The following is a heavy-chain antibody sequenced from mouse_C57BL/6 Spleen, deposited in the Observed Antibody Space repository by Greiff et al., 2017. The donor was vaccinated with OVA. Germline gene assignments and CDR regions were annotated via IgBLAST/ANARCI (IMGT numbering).Heavy chain of an antibody. CDR1: GFTFSSYS. V-gene: IGHV5-4*01. Sequence: EVKLQESGGGLVKPGGSLKLSCAASGFTFSSYSMSWVRQTPEKRLEWVATISDGGSYTYYPDNVKGRFTISRDNAKNNLYLQMSHLKSEDTAMYYCAREEGLLWFAYWGQGTLVTVSA. CDR2: ISDGGSYT. D-gene: IGHD3-3*01. J-gene: IGHJ3*01. CDR3: AREEGLLWFAY.